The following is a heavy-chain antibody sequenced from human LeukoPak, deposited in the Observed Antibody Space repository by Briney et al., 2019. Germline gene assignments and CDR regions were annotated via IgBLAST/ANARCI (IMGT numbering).Heavy chain of an antibody. V-gene: IGHV4-38-2*02. J-gene: IGHJ3*02. CDR2: IYHSGST. Sequence: NTSETLSLTCTVSGYSISSGYYWGWIRQPPGKGLEWIGSIYHSGSTYYNPSLKSRVTISVDRSKNQFSLKLSSVTAADTAAYYCARGVVPAAEVDAFDIWGQGTMVTVSS. D-gene: IGHD2-2*01. CDR3: ARGVVPAAEVDAFDI. CDR1: GYSISSGYY.